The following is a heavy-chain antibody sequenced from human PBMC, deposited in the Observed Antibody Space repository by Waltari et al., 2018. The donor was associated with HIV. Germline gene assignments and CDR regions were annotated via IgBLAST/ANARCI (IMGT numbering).Heavy chain of an antibody. CDR3: ARGRAMY. Sequence: QVQLVQSGAGARKPGAHLTVSCKASGYTFPGYYMHGVRQAPGQGLEWMGWINPNSGGTNDAQKFQGRVTMTRDTSISTAYMELSRLRSDDTAVYYCARGRAMYWGQGTLVTVSS. CDR2: INPNSGGT. J-gene: IGHJ4*02. CDR1: GYTFPGYY. V-gene: IGHV1-2*02.